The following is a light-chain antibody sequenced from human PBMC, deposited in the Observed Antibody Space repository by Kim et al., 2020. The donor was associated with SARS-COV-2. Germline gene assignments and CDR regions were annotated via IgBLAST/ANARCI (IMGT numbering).Light chain of an antibody. CDR2: GAS. CDR1: QSVSSN. J-gene: IGKJ2*01. V-gene: IGKV3-15*01. CDR3: HQFDTWHA. Sequence: EIVMTQSPGTLSVSPGERVTLSCRASQSVSSNLAWYQQKPGQAPRLLIYGASTRASGIPDRFSGSGSGTEFTLTISSLQSEDFAVYYCHQFDTWHAFGQGTKLEI.